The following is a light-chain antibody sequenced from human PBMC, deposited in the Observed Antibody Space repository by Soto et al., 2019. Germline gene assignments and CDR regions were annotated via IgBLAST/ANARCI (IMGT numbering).Light chain of an antibody. CDR3: CSYAGSSTHLV. V-gene: IGLV2-23*01. CDR2: EGS. CDR1: SSDVGSYNL. Sequence: QSALTQPASVSGSPGQSIPISCTGTSSDVGSYNLVSCYQQHPGTSPKLMIYEGSKRSSGVSNRFSGSMSGNTASLTISGLQAEDEADYSFCSYAGSSTHLVFGGGTKLTVL. J-gene: IGLJ2*01.